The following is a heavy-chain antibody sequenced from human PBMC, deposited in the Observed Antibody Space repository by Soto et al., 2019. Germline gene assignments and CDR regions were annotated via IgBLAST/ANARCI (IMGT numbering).Heavy chain of an antibody. J-gene: IGHJ6*02. V-gene: IGHV4-30-4*08. CDR2: IHHSGSI. CDR1: GDSISSDYYH. D-gene: IGHD2-21*02. Sequence: QLQLQQSGPGLVTPSQTLSLTCTVSGDSISSDYYHWTWIRQSPGKGLAWIGYIHHSGSILYNPSLKSRVTISVDTSTNQFSLHPTSATAADTAVYFCAREDDGGDSLDVWGQGTTVTVSS. CDR3: AREDDGGDSLDV.